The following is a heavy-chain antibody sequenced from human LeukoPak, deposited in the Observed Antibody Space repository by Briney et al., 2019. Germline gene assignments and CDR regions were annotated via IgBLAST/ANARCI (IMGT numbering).Heavy chain of an antibody. J-gene: IGHJ4*02. CDR1: GFTFSSYS. D-gene: IGHD6-19*01. Sequence: PGGSLRLSCAASGFTFSSYSMNWVRQAPGKGLEWVSSISSSGTYVYYAGSVKGRFTISRDNAKNSLSLQMNSLRADDAAVYYCASAGSGLYWGQGTLVTVSS. CDR3: ASAGSGLY. CDR2: ISSSGTYV. V-gene: IGHV3-21*01.